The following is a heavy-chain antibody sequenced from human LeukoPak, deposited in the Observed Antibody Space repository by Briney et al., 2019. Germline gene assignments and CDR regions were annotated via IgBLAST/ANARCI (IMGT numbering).Heavy chain of an antibody. J-gene: IGHJ6*02. V-gene: IGHV3-30*03. CDR2: ISYDGSNK. CDR3: ARDLHYKIVVYGMDV. Sequence: GGSLRLSCAASGFTFSSYGMHWVRQAPGKGLEWVAVISYDGSNKYYADSVKGRFTISRDNSKNTLYLQMNSLRAEDTAVYYCARDLHYKIVVYGMDVWGQGTTVTVSS. D-gene: IGHD3-22*01. CDR1: GFTFSSYG.